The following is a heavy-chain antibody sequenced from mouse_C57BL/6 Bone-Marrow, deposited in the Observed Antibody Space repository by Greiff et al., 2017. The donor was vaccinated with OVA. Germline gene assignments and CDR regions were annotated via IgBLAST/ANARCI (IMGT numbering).Heavy chain of an antibody. V-gene: IGHV1-52*01. D-gene: IGHD2-5*01. J-gene: IGHJ3*01. CDR3: ARSDYSNPAWFAY. Sequence: QVQLQQPGAELVRPGSSVKLSCKASGYTFTSYWMHWVKQRPIQGLEWIGNIDPSDSETHYNQKFKDKATLTVDKSSSTAYMQLSSLTSEDSAVYYGARSDYSNPAWFAYWGQGTLVTVSA. CDR1: GYTFTSYW. CDR2: IDPSDSET.